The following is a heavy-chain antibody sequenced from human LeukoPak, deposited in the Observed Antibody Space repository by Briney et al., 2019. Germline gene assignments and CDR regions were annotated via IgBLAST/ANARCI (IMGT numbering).Heavy chain of an antibody. Sequence: GASVKVSCKASGGTFSSYAISWVRQAPGQGLEWMGWMNPNSGNTGYAQKFQGRVTMTRNTSISTAYMELSSLRSEDTAVYYCARGISVEGDYVDYWGQGTLVTVSS. D-gene: IGHD6-19*01. V-gene: IGHV1-8*02. J-gene: IGHJ4*02. CDR3: ARGISVEGDYVDY. CDR1: GGTFSSYA. CDR2: MNPNSGNT.